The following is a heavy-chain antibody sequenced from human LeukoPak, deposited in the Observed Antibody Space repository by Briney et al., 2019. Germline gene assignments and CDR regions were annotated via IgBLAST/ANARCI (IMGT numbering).Heavy chain of an antibody. CDR3: ARVSYYDIGTN. V-gene: IGHV4-39*07. D-gene: IGHD3-22*01. CDR1: GFTFSSYS. CDR2: IYYSGST. Sequence: GSLRLSCAASGFTFSSYSMNWVRQAPGKGLEWIGSIYYSGSTYYNPSLKSRVTISVDTSKNQFSLKLSSVTAADTAVYYCARVSYYDIGTNWGQGTLVTVSS. J-gene: IGHJ4*02.